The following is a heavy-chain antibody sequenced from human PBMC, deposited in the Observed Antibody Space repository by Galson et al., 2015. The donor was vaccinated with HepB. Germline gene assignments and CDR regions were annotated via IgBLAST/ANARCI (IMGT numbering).Heavy chain of an antibody. CDR1: GFTFSSYG. J-gene: IGHJ4*02. CDR3: ATLGQSSSWYRGIRFDY. CDR2: ISYDGSSK. D-gene: IGHD6-13*01. Sequence: SLRLSCAASGFTFSSYGMHWVRQAPGKGLEWVAVISYDGSSKYYADSVKGRFTISRDNSKNTLYLQMNSLRAEDTAVYYCATLGQSSSWYRGIRFDYWGQGTLVTVSS. V-gene: IGHV3-30*03.